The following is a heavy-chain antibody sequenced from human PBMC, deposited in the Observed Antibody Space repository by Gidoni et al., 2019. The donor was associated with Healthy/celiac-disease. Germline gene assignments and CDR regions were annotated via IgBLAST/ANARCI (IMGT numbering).Heavy chain of an antibody. CDR1: GYTFTSYA. V-gene: IGHV1-3*01. J-gene: IGHJ6*02. D-gene: IGHD3-22*01. CDR2: INAGNGNT. Sequence: QVQLVQSGAEVKKPGASVKVSCKASGYTFTSYAMHWVRQAPGQRLEWMGWINAGNGNTKYSQKFQGRVTITRDTSASTAYMELSSLRSEDTAVYYCARVTYYYDSSGYYYGMDVWGQGTTVTVSS. CDR3: ARVTYYYDSSGYYYGMDV.